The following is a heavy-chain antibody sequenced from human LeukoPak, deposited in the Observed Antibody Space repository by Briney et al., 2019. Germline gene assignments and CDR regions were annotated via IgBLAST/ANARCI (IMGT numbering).Heavy chain of an antibody. D-gene: IGHD1-26*01. J-gene: IGHJ6*04. CDR1: GFTFVSHW. CDR2: IKQDGSEK. CDR3: ARGATPWELLPWGCTDV. V-gene: IGHV3-7*01. Sequence: GESLRLSCAASGFTFVSHWMSWLRQAPGKGLEWVANIKQDGSEKYYLDSVRGRFTISRDNVKNSVHLQMDGLRAEDTAVYYCARGATPWELLPWGCTDVWGTGTTVTVSS.